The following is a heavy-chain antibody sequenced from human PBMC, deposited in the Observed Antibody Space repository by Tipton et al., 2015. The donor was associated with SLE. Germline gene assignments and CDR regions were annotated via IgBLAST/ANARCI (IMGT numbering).Heavy chain of an antibody. J-gene: IGHJ5*02. CDR2: VYYSGTT. CDR3: ARHPDFWSGQRWFDP. V-gene: IGHV4-34*01. CDR1: GGSFSGYY. Sequence: TLSLTCAVYGGSFSGYYWSWIRQPPGKGLEWIGSVYYSGTTYYNPSLKSRVTISVDTSKNQFSLKLSSVTAADTAVYYCARHPDFWSGQRWFDPWGQGTLVTVSS. D-gene: IGHD3-3*01.